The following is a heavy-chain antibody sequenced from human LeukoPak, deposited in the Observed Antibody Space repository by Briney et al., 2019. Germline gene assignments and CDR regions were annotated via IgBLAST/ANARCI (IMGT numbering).Heavy chain of an antibody. CDR1: GYTFTSYG. J-gene: IGHJ4*02. D-gene: IGHD3-22*01. CDR2: ISAYNGNT. CDR3: ARDLSYYYDSSGPNDY. V-gene: IGHV1-18*01. Sequence: ASVKVSCKASGYTFTSYGISWVRQAPGQGLEWMGWISAYNGNTNYAQKLQGRVTMTTDISTSTAYMELRSLRSDDTAVYYCARDLSYYYDSSGPNDYWGQGTLVTVSS.